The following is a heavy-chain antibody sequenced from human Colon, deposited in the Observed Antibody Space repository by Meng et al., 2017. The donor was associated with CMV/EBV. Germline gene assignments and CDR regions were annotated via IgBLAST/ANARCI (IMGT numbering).Heavy chain of an antibody. J-gene: IGHJ4*02. D-gene: IGHD3-16*01. Sequence: QVQFIQSGDELKKPRHSVTVSCTASGYRFSSYGFSWVRQAPGQGLEWMGWISDYNGTTNYAQKLKGRVTMTTDTSTSTAYMELRSLRSDDTAVYYCARDRGGPPFDYWGQGTLVTVSS. CDR3: ARDRGGPPFDY. CDR2: ISDYNGTT. V-gene: IGHV1-18*01. CDR1: GYRFSSYG.